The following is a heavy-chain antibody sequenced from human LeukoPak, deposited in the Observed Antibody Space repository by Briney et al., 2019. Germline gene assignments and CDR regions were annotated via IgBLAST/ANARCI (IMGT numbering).Heavy chain of an antibody. V-gene: IGHV3-21*01. CDR3: ARILFGYSRSWWIMDV. Sequence: PGGSLRLSCAASGFTFSSYSMNWVRQGPGTGLEWVSSMSRSSNYIYYADSVKGRFTISRDNAKNSLYLQMNSLRAEDTAVYYCARILFGYSRSWWIMDVWGKGTTVTVSS. J-gene: IGHJ6*03. CDR2: MSRSSNYI. CDR1: GFTFSSYS. D-gene: IGHD6-13*01.